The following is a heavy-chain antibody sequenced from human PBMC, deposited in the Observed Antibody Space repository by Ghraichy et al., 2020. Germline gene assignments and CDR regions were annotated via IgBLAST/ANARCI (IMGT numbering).Heavy chain of an antibody. CDR3: ARSSGLAVESTAEYFRY. V-gene: IGHV4-4*09. D-gene: IGHD2-15*01. CDR2: IYTSGST. Sequence: SETLSLTCAVYGGSFSTYYWSWIRQPPGKGLEWIGYIYTSGSTQFNPSLKSRVTISVDTSKNQFSLKLTSVTAADTAVYYCARSSGLAVESTAEYFRYWGQGTLVTVSS. J-gene: IGHJ1*01. CDR1: GGSFSTYY.